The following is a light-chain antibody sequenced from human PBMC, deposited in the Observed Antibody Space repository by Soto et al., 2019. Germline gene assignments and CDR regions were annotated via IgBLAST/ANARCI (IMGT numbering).Light chain of an antibody. CDR3: PQSYHYSSPRS. CDR2: AAS. J-gene: IGKJ2*03. Sequence: DIQMTQSPSSLSASVGDRVTITCRASQSITNYLNWYQQKPGNAPKLLIYAASSLQSGVPSRFSGGGSGTDFTLTISSLQPEDFATYYCPQSYHYSSPRSFGQGTKLEI. CDR1: QSITNY. V-gene: IGKV1-39*01.